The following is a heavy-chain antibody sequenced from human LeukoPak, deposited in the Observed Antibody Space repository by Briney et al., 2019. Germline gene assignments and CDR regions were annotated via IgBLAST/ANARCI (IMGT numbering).Heavy chain of an antibody. J-gene: IGHJ4*02. D-gene: IGHD6-6*01. Sequence: GGSLRLSCAASEFTFSNYAMSWVLQAPGKGLEWVSAISGSGSSTYYADSVKGRFTISRDNSKNTLYLQMNSLRAEDTAVYCCAKVVASSSSGAFDYWGQGTLVTVSS. CDR2: ISGSGSST. V-gene: IGHV3-23*01. CDR3: AKVVASSSSGAFDY. CDR1: EFTFSNYA.